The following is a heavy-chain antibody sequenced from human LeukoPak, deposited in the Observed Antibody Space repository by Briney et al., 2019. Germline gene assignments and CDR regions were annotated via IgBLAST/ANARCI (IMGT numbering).Heavy chain of an antibody. D-gene: IGHD3-10*01. V-gene: IGHV3-23*01. CDR3: AKDLWFGETPPDY. Sequence: GGSLTLSCAASGFTFSSYAMSWVRQAPGEGLEWVSAISGSGGSTYYADSVKGRFTISRDNSKNTLYLQMNSLRAEDTAVYYCAKDLWFGETPPDYWGQGTLVTVSS. J-gene: IGHJ4*02. CDR1: GFTFSSYA. CDR2: ISGSGGST.